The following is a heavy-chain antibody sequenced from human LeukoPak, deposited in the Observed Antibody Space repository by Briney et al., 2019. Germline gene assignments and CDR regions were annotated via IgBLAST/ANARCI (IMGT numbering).Heavy chain of an antibody. V-gene: IGHV4-59*08. Sequence: SETLSLTCTVSGGSISNYYWSWIRQSPEKGLEWIGYIHDSGSTNYNPSLKSRVTISVDTSKNQFSLKLSSVTAADTAVYYCARLDAAAGRYLQYFYWGQGTLVTVSS. D-gene: IGHD5-24*01. CDR2: IHDSGST. CDR3: ARLDAAAGRYLQYFY. J-gene: IGHJ4*02. CDR1: GGSISNYY.